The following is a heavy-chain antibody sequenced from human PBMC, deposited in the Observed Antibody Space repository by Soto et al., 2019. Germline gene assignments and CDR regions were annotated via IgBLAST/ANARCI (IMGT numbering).Heavy chain of an antibody. V-gene: IGHV4-4*02. CDR3: ATNSYSSLGF. CDR1: SGSISSAHW. CDR2: IYHSGST. J-gene: IGHJ6*02. Sequence: QVQLQESGPGLVKPSGTLSLTCAVSSGSISSAHWWNWVRQPPGKGLEWIGEIYHSGSTNYNPSLKSRVTVSVDKSMNQFSLKLTSVTAADTAVYYCATNSYSSLGFWGQGTTVTVSS.